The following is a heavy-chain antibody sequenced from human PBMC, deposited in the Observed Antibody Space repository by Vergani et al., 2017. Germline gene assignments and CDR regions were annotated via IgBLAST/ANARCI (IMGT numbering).Heavy chain of an antibody. CDR3: ARDRVDIVATTTYYYYYYGMDV. D-gene: IGHD5-12*01. Sequence: EVQLVESGGGLVQPGGSLRLSCAASRFTVSSNYMSWVRQAPGKGLEWVSVIYSGGSTYYADSVKGRFTISRHNSKNTLYLQMNSLRAEDTAVYYCARDRVDIVATTTYYYYYYGMDVWGQ. J-gene: IGHJ6*02. V-gene: IGHV3-53*04. CDR2: IYSGGST. CDR1: RFTVSSNY.